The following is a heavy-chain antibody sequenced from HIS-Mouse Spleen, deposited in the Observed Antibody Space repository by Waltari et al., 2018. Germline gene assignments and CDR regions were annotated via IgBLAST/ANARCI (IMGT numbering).Heavy chain of an antibody. CDR3: AGELTEDAFDI. J-gene: IGHJ3*02. V-gene: IGHV4-39*07. CDR2: IYYSGST. Sequence: QLQLQESGPGLVKPSETLSLTCTVPGGSLSSSSYYWGWIRQPPGKGLEWIGSIYYSGSTYYNPSLKSRVTISVDTSKNQFSLKLSSVTAADTAVYYCAGELTEDAFDIWGQGTMVTVSS. CDR1: GGSLSSSSYY. D-gene: IGHD7-27*01.